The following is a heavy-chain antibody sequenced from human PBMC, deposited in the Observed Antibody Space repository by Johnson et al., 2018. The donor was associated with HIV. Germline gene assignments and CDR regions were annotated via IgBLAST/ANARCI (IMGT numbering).Heavy chain of an antibody. D-gene: IGHD4-23*01. CDR1: GFTFSNYG. J-gene: IGHJ3*02. V-gene: IGHV3-33*06. CDR2: IWFDGNNK. Sequence: QVQLVESGGGVVQFGRSLRLSCAASGFTFSNYGMHWVRQAPGKGLEWVAVIWFDGNNKHYSDSLKGRFTISRDNSKNTLDLQMNSLRGEDTAVYYCAKGTTVVTPELAFDIWGQGTMVTVS. CDR3: AKGTTVVTPELAFDI.